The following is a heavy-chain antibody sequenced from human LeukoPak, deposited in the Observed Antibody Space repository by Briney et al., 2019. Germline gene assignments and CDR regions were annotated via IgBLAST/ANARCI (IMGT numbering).Heavy chain of an antibody. D-gene: IGHD6-19*01. CDR2: INPNSGGT. CDR3: AILSGWPAHSLFDY. J-gene: IGHJ4*02. V-gene: IGHV1-2*02. CDR1: GYTFTGYY. Sequence: GASVKVSCKTSGYTFTGYYTHWVRQAPGQGLEWMGWINPNSGGTNYAQKFQGRVTMTEDTSTDTAYMELSSLRSEDTAVYYCAILSGWPAHSLFDYWGQGTLVTVSS.